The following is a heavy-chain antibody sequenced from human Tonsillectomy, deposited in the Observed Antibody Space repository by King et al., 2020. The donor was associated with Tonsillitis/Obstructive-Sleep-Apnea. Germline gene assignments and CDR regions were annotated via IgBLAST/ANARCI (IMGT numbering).Heavy chain of an antibody. CDR3: AKEGDQLPHIDD. Sequence: VQLVQSGGGLVRPGGSLRLSCAASGFTFSSYVMSWVRQAPGKGLEWVSAISGSGGTTYYADSVKGRFTISRDNSKNTLYLQMNSLRAEDTSMYYCAKEGDQLPHIDDWGQGTLVTVSS. CDR2: ISGSGGTT. V-gene: IGHV3-23*04. CDR1: GFTFSSYV. J-gene: IGHJ4*02. D-gene: IGHD2-2*01.